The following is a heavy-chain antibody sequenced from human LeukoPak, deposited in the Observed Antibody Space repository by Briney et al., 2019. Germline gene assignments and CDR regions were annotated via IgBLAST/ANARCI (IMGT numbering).Heavy chain of an antibody. D-gene: IGHD7-27*01. CDR3: AREITGEGFDY. V-gene: IGHV3-21*01. J-gene: IGHJ4*02. CDR1: GFTFSSYI. Sequence: GGSLRLSCAASGFTFSSYIMNWVRQAPGKGLEWVSSIGTGTRYMFYADSVKGRFTISRDNAKNSLFLQMNSLRAEDTAVYYCAREITGEGFDYWGQGTLVTVSS. CDR2: IGTGTRYM.